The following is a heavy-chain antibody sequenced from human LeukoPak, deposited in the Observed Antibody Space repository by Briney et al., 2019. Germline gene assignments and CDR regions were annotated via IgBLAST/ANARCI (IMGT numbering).Heavy chain of an antibody. Sequence: GGSLRLSCAASGFTFSSYAMHWVRQAPGKGLEYVSAISSNGARTYYANSVKGRFTISRDNSKNTLYLQMGSLGAEDMAVYYCASGSGIGSSYYDYWGQGTLVTVSS. CDR1: GFTFSSYA. D-gene: IGHD3-10*01. V-gene: IGHV3-64*01. CDR2: ISSNGART. CDR3: ASGSGIGSSYYDY. J-gene: IGHJ4*02.